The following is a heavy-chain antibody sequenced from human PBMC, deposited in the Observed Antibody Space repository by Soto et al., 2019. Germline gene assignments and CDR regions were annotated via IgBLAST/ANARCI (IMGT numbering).Heavy chain of an antibody. CDR1: WFSPSTSGVG. CDR3: ARISLTGTTHYYYAMDV. Sequence: SGPTPVNPKQTLTLTCTFSWFSPSTSGVGVGWNRQPPGKALEWLALIYWDDDKRYNTSLKTRLTISKDTSKNQVVLTMTNMDPVDTATYYCARISLTGTTHYYYAMDVWGQRTTVTVSS. CDR2: IYWDDDK. D-gene: IGHD1-20*01. V-gene: IGHV2-5*02. J-gene: IGHJ6*02.